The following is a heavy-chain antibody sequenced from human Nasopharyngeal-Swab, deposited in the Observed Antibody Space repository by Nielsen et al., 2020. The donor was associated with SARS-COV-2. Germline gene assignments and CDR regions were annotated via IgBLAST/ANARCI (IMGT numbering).Heavy chain of an antibody. CDR3: VRDGTGASAIFGVVSSTYYYYGMDV. CDR2: ISYDGSNK. V-gene: IGHV3-30*03. Sequence: GGSLRLSCAASGFTFSSYGMHWVRQAPGKGLEWVAVISYDGSNKYYADSVKGRFTISRDNSKNTLYLQMNSLRAEDTAVYYCVRDGTGASAIFGVVSSTYYYYGMDVWGQGTTVTVSS. J-gene: IGHJ6*02. CDR1: GFTFSSYG. D-gene: IGHD3-3*01.